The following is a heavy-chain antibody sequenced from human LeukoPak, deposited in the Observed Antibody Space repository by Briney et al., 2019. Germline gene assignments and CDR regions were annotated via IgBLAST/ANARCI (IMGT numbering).Heavy chain of an antibody. CDR2: INHSGST. V-gene: IGHV4-34*01. Sequence: PSETLSLTCAVYGGSFSGYYWSWIRQPPGKGLEWIGEINHSGSTNYNPSLKSRVTISVHTSKNQFSLKLSSVTAADTAVYYCARGPGVLLWFGEGLDPWGQGTLVTVSS. J-gene: IGHJ5*02. CDR3: ARGPGVLLWFGEGLDP. CDR1: GGSFSGYY. D-gene: IGHD3-10*01.